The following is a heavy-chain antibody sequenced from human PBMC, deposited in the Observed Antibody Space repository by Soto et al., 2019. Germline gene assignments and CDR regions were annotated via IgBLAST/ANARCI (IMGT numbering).Heavy chain of an antibody. D-gene: IGHD4-17*01. CDR3: ASIDYGEPDAFDI. J-gene: IGHJ3*02. CDR2: IYPGDSDT. Sequence: PGESLMISCKGSGHSFTSYWIGWVRQMPGKGLEWMGIIYPGDSDTRYSPSFQGQVTISADKSISTAYLQWSSLKASDTAMYYCASIDYGEPDAFDIWGQGTMATVSS. CDR1: GHSFTSYW. V-gene: IGHV5-51*01.